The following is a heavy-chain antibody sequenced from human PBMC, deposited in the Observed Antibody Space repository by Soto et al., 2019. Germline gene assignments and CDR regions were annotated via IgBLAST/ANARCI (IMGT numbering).Heavy chain of an antibody. J-gene: IGHJ5*02. CDR3: ARDQLEGNWFDP. D-gene: IGHD1-1*01. Sequence: QLPLQESGSGLVRPSQTLSLTCAFSGCSIRSGGYSWNLIRPPPGKGLEWIGYIYHSGSTLYNPSLKSRVTISVDKSKNQFSLKLSSVTAADTAVYYCARDQLEGNWFDPWGQGTLVTVSS. V-gene: IGHV4-30-2*01. CDR2: IYHSGST. CDR1: GCSIRSGGYS.